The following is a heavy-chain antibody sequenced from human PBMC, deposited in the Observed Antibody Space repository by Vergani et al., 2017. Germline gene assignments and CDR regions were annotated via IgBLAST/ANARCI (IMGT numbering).Heavy chain of an antibody. D-gene: IGHD3-10*01. CDR3: AKSPMVRGIGWFDP. CDR2: ISGSGGST. V-gene: IGHV3-23*04. Sequence: EVQLVESGGGLVQPGRSLRLSCAASGFTFDDYAMHWVRQAPGKGLEWVSAISGSGGSTYYADSVKGRFTISRDNSKNTLYLQMNSLRAEDTAVYYCAKSPMVRGIGWFDPWGQGTLVTVSS. CDR1: GFTFDDYA. J-gene: IGHJ5*02.